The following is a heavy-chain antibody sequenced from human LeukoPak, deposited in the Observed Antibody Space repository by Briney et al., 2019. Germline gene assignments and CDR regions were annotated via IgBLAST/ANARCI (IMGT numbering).Heavy chain of an antibody. D-gene: IGHD5-18*01. Sequence: GGSLRLSCAASGFTVSSNYMSWVRQAPGKGLEWVSAISGSGGSTYYADSVKGRFTISRDNSKNTLYLQMNSLRAEDTAVYYCAKQQLPIWGPFDYWGQGTLVTVSS. CDR1: GFTVSSNY. J-gene: IGHJ4*02. CDR3: AKQQLPIWGPFDY. CDR2: ISGSGGST. V-gene: IGHV3-23*01.